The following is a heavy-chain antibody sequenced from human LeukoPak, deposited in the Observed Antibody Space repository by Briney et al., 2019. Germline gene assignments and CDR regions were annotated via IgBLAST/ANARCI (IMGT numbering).Heavy chain of an antibody. CDR1: GCTFTNFE. CDR2: ISYSGSTT. Sequence: QPGGSLRLSCAASGCTFTNFEMNWVRQAPGKGLEWVSYISYSGSTTSYADSVKGRFTISRDNAKNSLYLQMNSLRAEDTAVYYCARAGPPAFDPWGQGTLVTVSS. CDR3: ARAGPPAFDP. J-gene: IGHJ5*02. V-gene: IGHV3-48*03.